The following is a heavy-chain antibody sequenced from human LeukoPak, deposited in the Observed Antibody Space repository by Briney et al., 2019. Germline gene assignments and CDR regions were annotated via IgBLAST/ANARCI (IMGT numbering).Heavy chain of an antibody. CDR1: GGTISSYY. J-gene: IGHJ3*02. CDR3: AREGGVAFYDAFDI. V-gene: IGHV4-59*01. CDR2: IYYSGST. Sequence: RPSVTLSLNCTVSGGTISSYYWSWLRQPPGKGLKWIGYIYYSGSTNSNPSLNSLVTISVDTSKNQFSLKLSSETAADTAVYYCAREGGVAFYDAFDIWGQGTMVTVSS. D-gene: IGHD2/OR15-2a*01.